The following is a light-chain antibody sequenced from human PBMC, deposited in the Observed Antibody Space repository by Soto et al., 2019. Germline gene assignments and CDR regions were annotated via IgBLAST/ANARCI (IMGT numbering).Light chain of an antibody. J-gene: IGLJ3*02. V-gene: IGLV2-14*03. CDR1: SGDVGAFDY. CDR2: DAS. CDR3: AAYTTSSTLV. Sequence: QSALTQPASVSGSPGQSITISCAGTSGDVGAFDYVSWYQHHPGKVPKLMIYDASDRPSGVSTRFSGSKSANMASLTISGLQADDEADYYCAAYTTSSTLVFGGGTKLTVL.